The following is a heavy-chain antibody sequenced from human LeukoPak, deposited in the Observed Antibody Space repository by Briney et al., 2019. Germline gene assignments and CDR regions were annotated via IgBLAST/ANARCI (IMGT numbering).Heavy chain of an antibody. CDR3: ARDAGTTWDHDFSSGGNWLDP. D-gene: IGHD3-3*01. CDR2: IIPILGIA. J-gene: IGHJ5*02. Sequence: SVKVSCKASGGTFSSYAISWVRQAPGQGLEWMGRIIPILGIANYAQKFQGRVTMTEDTSTDTAYMELSSLRSEDTAVYYCARDAGTTWDHDFSSGGNWLDPWGQGALITVSS. V-gene: IGHV1-69*04. CDR1: GGTFSSYA.